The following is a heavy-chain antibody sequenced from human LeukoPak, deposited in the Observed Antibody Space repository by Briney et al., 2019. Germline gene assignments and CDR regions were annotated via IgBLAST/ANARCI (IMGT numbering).Heavy chain of an antibody. CDR3: ARDLYYYDSSGYEDY. CDR2: ISYDGSNK. Sequence: GGSLRLSCAASGFTFSSYAMHWVRQAPGKGLEWVAVISYDGSNKYYADSVKGRFTISRDNAKNSLYLQMNSLRDEDTAVYYCARDLYYYDSSGYEDYWGQGTLVTVSS. D-gene: IGHD3-22*01. CDR1: GFTFSSYA. J-gene: IGHJ4*02. V-gene: IGHV3-30-3*01.